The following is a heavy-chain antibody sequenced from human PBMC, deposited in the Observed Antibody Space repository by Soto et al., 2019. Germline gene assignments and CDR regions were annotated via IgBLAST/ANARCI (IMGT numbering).Heavy chain of an antibody. D-gene: IGHD1-26*01. CDR2: MNPNSGNT. V-gene: IGHV1-8*01. CDR3: ARDLIPGLLGGYNWFDP. CDR1: GYTFTSYD. Sequence: SVKVSCKASGYTFTSYDINWLRQATGQGLEWMGWMNPNSGNTGYAQKFQGRVTMTRNTSISTAYMELSSLRSEDTAVYYCARDLIPGLLGGYNWFDPWGQGTLVTVSS. J-gene: IGHJ5*02.